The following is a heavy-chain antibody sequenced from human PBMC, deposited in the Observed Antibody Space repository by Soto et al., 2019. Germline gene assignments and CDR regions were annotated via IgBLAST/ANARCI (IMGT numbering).Heavy chain of an antibody. V-gene: IGHV1-69*01. J-gene: IGHJ4*02. CDR3: ARVYSGSYHHLRYLDY. CDR2: IITIFGTA. CDR1: GGTFSSYA. Sequence: QVQLVQSGAEVKKPGSSVKVSCKASGGTFSSYAITWVRQAPGQGLEWMGGIITIFGTANYAQKFQSRVTITADESTSTAYMELSSLRSEDTAVYYCARVYSGSYHHLRYLDYWGQGTLVTVSS. D-gene: IGHD1-26*01.